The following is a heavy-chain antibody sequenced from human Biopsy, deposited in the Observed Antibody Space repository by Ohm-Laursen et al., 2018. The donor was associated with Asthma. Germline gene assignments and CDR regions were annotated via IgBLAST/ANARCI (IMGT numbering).Heavy chain of an antibody. CDR1: GGSISSSSYY. V-gene: IGHV4-39*07. J-gene: IGHJ4*02. CDR2: FYYSGST. CDR3: ARERAGYYGSGSYLGY. D-gene: IGHD3-10*01. Sequence: TLSLTCTVSGGSISSSSYYWGWIRQPPGKGLEWIGSFYYSGSTYYNPSLKSRVTISVDTSKNQFSLKRSSVTAADTAVYYCARERAGYYGSGSYLGYWGQGTLVTVSS.